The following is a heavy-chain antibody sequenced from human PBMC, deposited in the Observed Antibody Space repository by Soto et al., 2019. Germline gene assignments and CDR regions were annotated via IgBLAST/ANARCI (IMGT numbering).Heavy chain of an antibody. V-gene: IGHV3-48*03. CDR1: GFTFSGFE. CDR3: AKGIAAAGGGGH. Sequence: EVRLVESGGGLVQPGGSLRLSCTGSGFTFSGFEMNWVRQAPGKGLEWIAYINTRGTTRYYADSVKGRFTISRDNAKKSLYLQVSSLRAEDTALYYCAKGIAAAGGGGHWGQGTLVTVSS. J-gene: IGHJ4*02. D-gene: IGHD6-13*01. CDR2: INTRGTTR.